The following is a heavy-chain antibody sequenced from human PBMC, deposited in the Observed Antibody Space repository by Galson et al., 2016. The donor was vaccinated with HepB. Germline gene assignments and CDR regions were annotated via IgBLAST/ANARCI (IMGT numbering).Heavy chain of an antibody. CDR2: ILFDASNE. D-gene: IGHD5-18*01. CDR3: AKDTRSYGLDWKFDL. J-gene: IGHJ2*01. CDR1: GFSFSSYG. Sequence: SLRLSCAASGFSFSSYGMHWVRQAPGKGMEWVGVILFDASNEFYADSVRGRITISRDNSKNTLYLQADSLTTEDSAVSYCAKDTRSYGLDWKFDLWGRGTLVTVSS. V-gene: IGHV3-30*18.